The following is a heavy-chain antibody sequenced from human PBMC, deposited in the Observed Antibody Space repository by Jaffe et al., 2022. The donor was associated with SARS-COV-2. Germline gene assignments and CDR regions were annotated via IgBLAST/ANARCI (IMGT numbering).Heavy chain of an antibody. Sequence: QVQLVESGGGVVQPGRSLRLSCAASGFTFSSYGMHWVRQAPGKGLEWVAVIWYDGSNKYYADSVKGRFTISRDNSKNTLYLQMNSLRAEDTAVYYCARDYGTTYSSGWYYWGQGTLVTVSS. CDR1: GFTFSSYG. CDR2: IWYDGSNK. J-gene: IGHJ4*02. V-gene: IGHV3-33*01. CDR3: ARDYGTTYSSGWYY. D-gene: IGHD6-19*01.